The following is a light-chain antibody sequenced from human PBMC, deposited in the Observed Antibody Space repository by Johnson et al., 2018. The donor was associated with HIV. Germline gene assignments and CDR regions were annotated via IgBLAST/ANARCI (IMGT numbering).Light chain of an antibody. CDR1: SSNIGNNY. J-gene: IGLJ1*01. CDR2: ETN. CDR3: GTWDNSLSVFYV. V-gene: IGLV1-51*02. Sequence: QAVLNQPPSVSAAPGQKVTISCSGSSSNIGNNYVSWYQQLPGTAPKLLIYETNNRPSGIPDRFSGSKSGTSATLGIPALQTGDEADYYCGTWDNSLSVFYVFGTGTKVTVL.